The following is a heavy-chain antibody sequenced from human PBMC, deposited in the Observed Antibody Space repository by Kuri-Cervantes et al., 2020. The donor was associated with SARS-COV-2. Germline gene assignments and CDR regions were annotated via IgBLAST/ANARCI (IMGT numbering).Heavy chain of an antibody. Sequence: GGSLRLSCAASGFTFSSYGMHWVRQAPGEGLEWVAVIWYDGSNKYYADSVKGRFTISRDNSKNTLYLQMNSLRAEDTAVYYCARNAVAGTYYYYMDVWGKGTTVTVSS. J-gene: IGHJ6*03. D-gene: IGHD6-19*01. CDR2: IWYDGSNK. CDR1: GFTFSSYG. V-gene: IGHV3-33*01. CDR3: ARNAVAGTYYYYMDV.